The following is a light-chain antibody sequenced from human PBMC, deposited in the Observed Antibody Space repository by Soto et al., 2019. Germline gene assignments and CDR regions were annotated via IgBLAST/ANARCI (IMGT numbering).Light chain of an antibody. CDR3: QQSYSTPEFT. J-gene: IGKJ3*01. CDR2: TAS. V-gene: IGKV1-39*01. CDR1: QSISSY. Sequence: DLQMTQSPSSLSASVGDRVTITCRASQSISSYLNWYQQRPGKAPKLLIHTASSLQRGVPSRFSGSGSGTDFTLTISSLQPEDFATYYCQQSYSTPEFTFGPGTRVD.